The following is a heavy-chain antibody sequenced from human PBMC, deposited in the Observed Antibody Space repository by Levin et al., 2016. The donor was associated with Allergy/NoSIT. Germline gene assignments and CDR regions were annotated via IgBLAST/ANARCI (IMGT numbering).Heavy chain of an antibody. CDR2: INSDGSST. D-gene: IGHD6-19*01. CDR1: GFTFSSYW. V-gene: IGHV3-74*01. J-gene: IGHJ6*02. Sequence: GGSLRLSCAASGFTFSSYWMHWVRQAPGKGLVWVSRINSDGSSTSYADSVKGRFTISRDNAKNTLYLQMNSLRAEDTAVYYCAGVEGSGWYYYYYGMDVWGQGTTVTVSS. CDR3: AGVEGSGWYYYYYGMDV.